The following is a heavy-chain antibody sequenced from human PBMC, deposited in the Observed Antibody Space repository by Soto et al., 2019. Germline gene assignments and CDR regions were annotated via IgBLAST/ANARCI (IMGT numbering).Heavy chain of an antibody. J-gene: IGHJ4*02. V-gene: IGHV4-30-2*01. CDR3: AGERQVAIEY. Sequence: SETLSPQCAVAGGSVSSGLFALSWIRQPRGKGLEWIGYVDYDGSPFRIPSLMSRATMSLDKTQNQFSLKLNSVTAAEKAVYYCAGERQVAIEYWGQGALGTVS. CDR1: GGSVSSGLFA. CDR2: VDYDGSP.